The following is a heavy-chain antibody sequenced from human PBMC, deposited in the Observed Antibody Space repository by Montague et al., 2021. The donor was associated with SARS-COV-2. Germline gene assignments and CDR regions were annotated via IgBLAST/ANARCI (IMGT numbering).Heavy chain of an antibody. Sequence: SETLSLTCTVSGGSISSYYWSWIRQPPGKGLEWIGYIYYSGSTNYNPSLKSRVTISVDTSKNQFSLKLSSVTAADTAVYYCARGFDYWGKGTLVTVSS. J-gene: IGHJ4*02. CDR1: GGSISSYY. CDR3: ARGFDY. CDR2: IYYSGST. V-gene: IGHV4-59*01.